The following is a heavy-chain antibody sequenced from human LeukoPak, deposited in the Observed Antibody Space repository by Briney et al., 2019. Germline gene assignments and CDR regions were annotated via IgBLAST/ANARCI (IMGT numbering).Heavy chain of an antibody. CDR1: GFTFSTYA. CDR3: AKDAGKYYRRFFDY. D-gene: IGHD2/OR15-2a*01. J-gene: IGHJ4*02. V-gene: IGHV3-33*06. CDR2: IWYDGSNK. Sequence: GGSLRLSCAASGFTFSTYAMHWVRQAPGKGLEWVALIWYDGSNKYYADSVKGRFTISRDISKNTLYLQMNSLRAEDTAVYYCAKDAGKYYRRFFDYWGQGTLVTVSS.